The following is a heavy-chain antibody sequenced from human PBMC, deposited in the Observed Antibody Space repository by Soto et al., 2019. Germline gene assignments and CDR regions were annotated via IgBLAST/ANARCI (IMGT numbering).Heavy chain of an antibody. V-gene: IGHV3-49*04. CDR2: IRSKAYGGTT. J-gene: IGHJ6*02. CDR1: GFTFGDYA. CDR3: TRVEGGYYYYGMDV. Sequence: PGGSLRLSCTASGFTFGDYAMSWVRQAPGKGLEWVGFIRSKAYGGTTEYAASVKGRFTISRDDSKSIAYLQMNSLKTEDTAVYYCTRVEGGYYYYGMDVWGQGTTVTVSS. D-gene: IGHD3-16*01.